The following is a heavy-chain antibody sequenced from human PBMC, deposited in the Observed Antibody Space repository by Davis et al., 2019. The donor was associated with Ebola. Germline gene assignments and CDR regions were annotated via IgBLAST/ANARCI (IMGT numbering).Heavy chain of an antibody. CDR2: IYYSGST. D-gene: IGHD2/OR15-2a*01. CDR3: ARDLLYDY. V-gene: IGHV4-39*07. J-gene: IGHJ4*02. CDR1: GGSISSSSYY. Sequence: PSETLSLTCTVSGGSISSSSYYWGWIRQPPGKGLEWIGSIYYSGSTNYNPSLNSRVTMSVDTSRNQFSLNLTSVTAADTAVYYCARDLLYDYWGQGTLVTVSS.